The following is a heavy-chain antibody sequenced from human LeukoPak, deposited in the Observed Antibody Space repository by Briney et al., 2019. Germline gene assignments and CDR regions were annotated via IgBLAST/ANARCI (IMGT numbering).Heavy chain of an antibody. J-gene: IGHJ4*02. Sequence: ASVKVSCKASGYTFTGYYMHWVRQAPGQGLEWMGWISAYNGNTNYAQKLQGRVTMTTDTSTSTAYMELRSLRSDDTAVYYCARDLSGYSYGHLDYWGQGTLVTVSS. CDR1: GYTFTGYY. CDR3: ARDLSGYSYGHLDY. CDR2: ISAYNGNT. D-gene: IGHD5-18*01. V-gene: IGHV1-18*04.